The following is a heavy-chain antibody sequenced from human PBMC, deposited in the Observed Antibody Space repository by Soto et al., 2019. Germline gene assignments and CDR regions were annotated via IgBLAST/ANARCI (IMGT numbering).Heavy chain of an antibody. CDR2: MNPNSGNT. D-gene: IGHD1-26*01. J-gene: IGHJ5*02. CDR3: ARGGDLEVGP. CDR1: GYTFTSYD. V-gene: IGHV1-8*01. Sequence: QVQLVQSGAEVKKPGASVKVSCKASGYTFTSYDINWVRQATGQGLEWMGWMNPNSGNTGYAQKFQVRVTMTRNTATSTAYMEMSRLRPDDTAVYYCARGGDLEVGPWGQGTLVTVSS.